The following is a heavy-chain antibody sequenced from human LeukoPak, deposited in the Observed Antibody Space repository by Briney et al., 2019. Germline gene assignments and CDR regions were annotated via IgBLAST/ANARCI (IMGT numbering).Heavy chain of an antibody. J-gene: IGHJ4*02. CDR3: ARRAGAYSHPYDY. Sequence: GGSLRLSCAASGFTFSSYWMSWVRQAPGKGLEWVANIKQDGSEKYYVDSVKGRFTISRDNSKNTLYLQMSSLRAEDTAVYYCARRAGAYSHPYDYWGQGTLVTVSS. CDR2: IKQDGSEK. CDR1: GFTFSSYW. V-gene: IGHV3-7*03. D-gene: IGHD4/OR15-4a*01.